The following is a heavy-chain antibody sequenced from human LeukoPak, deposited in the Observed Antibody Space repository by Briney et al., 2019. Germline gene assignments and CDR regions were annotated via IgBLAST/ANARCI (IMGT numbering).Heavy chain of an antibody. CDR1: GYSFSNYR. V-gene: IGHV5-51*01. D-gene: IGHD2-8*02. CDR2: IYPTESET. CDR3: GSRDGTGHWAFAY. Sequence: GESLKISCKGSGYSFSNYRIGWVRQMPGKVLEWMGVIYPTESETRYSPSFEGQITISADTSINAAYSQWSRLKAFAADLSCFGSRDGTGHWAFAYWGQGTLVTVSS. J-gene: IGHJ4*02.